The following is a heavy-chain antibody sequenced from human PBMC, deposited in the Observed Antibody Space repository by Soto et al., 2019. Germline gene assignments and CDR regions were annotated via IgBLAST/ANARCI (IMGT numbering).Heavy chain of an antibody. D-gene: IGHD6-13*01. V-gene: IGHV3-48*01. CDR2: IGSSGSTT. CDR1: GCIFIRYA. CDR3: ARVSGAAASLDF. J-gene: IGHJ4*02. Sequence: GGSLRLSCDVSGCIFIRYAMSWVRQAPGKGLEWVSYIGSSGSTTYYADSVKGRFIISRDNAKNSLFLQMNILRAEDTAVYYCARVSGAAASLDFWGQGTPVTVSS.